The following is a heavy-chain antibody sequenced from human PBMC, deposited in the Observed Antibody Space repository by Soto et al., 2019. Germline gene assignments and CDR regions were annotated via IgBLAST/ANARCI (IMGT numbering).Heavy chain of an antibody. CDR3: ARVWGGYYFDF. D-gene: IGHD3-16*01. Sequence: SETLSLTCIVSGASVSSDFSYWSWIRQPPGKGLEWIGCLYSSGNTNYNPSLNSRVTISLDTSKNHFSLRLTSVTAADTAVYYCARVWGGYYFDFWGQGTLVTVSS. CDR2: LYSSGNT. CDR1: GASVSSDFSY. J-gene: IGHJ4*02. V-gene: IGHV4-61*03.